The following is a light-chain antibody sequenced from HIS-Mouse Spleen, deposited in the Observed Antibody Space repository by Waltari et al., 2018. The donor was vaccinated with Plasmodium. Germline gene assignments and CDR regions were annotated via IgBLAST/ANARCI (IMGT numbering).Light chain of an antibody. J-gene: IGLJ3*02. Sequence: SYELTQPPSVSVSPGQTARITCSGDALPKKYAYWYQHKSGQAPVLVIYEDSKRPSGFPGRFAGSSSGTMATLTISGAQVEDEADYYCYSTDSSGNHRVFGGGTKLTVL. CDR1: ALPKKY. V-gene: IGLV3-10*01. CDR2: EDS. CDR3: YSTDSSGNHRV.